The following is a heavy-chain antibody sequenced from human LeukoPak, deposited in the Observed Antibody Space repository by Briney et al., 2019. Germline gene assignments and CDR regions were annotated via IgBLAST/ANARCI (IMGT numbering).Heavy chain of an antibody. J-gene: IGHJ4*02. V-gene: IGHV5-51*01. Sequence: GEALKISCKASGYRFTNYWIGWVRQMAGKGLEWMGSIYPGDSDTRYSPSFQGQVTISADKSISTAYLQWSSLKASDTAMYYCAVKPGYTGSWGTFDSWGQGTLVTVSS. D-gene: IGHD1-26*01. CDR2: IYPGDSDT. CDR3: AVKPGYTGSWGTFDS. CDR1: GYRFTNYW.